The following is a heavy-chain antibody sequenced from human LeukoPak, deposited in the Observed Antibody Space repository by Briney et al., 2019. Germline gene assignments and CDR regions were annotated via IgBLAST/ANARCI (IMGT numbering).Heavy chain of an antibody. V-gene: IGHV1-69*05. J-gene: IGHJ4*02. D-gene: IGHD3-16*02. CDR1: GGTFSSYA. CDR2: IIPIFGTA. CDR3: ARSDRDVDYDYVWGSYRSLNALDY. Sequence: GASVKVSCKASGGTFSSYAISWVRQAPGQGLEWMGGIIPIFGTANYAQKLQGRVTMTTDTSTSTAYMELRSLRSDDTAVYYCARSDRDVDYDYVWGSYRSLNALDYWGQGTLVTASS.